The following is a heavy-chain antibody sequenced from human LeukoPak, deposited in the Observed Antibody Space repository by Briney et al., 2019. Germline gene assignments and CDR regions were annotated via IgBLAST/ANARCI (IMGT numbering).Heavy chain of an antibody. Sequence: GGSLRLSCAASGFTFSSYSMNWVRQAPGKGLEWVAVISYDGSNKYYADSVKGRFTISRDNSKNTLYLQMNSLRAEDTAVYYCARDRERYSSGWYFDYWGQGTLVTVSS. CDR1: GFTFSSYS. J-gene: IGHJ4*02. V-gene: IGHV3-30*03. D-gene: IGHD6-19*01. CDR2: ISYDGSNK. CDR3: ARDRERYSSGWYFDY.